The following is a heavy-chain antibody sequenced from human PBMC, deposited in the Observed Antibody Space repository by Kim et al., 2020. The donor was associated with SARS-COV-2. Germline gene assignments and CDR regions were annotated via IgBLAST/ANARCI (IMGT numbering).Heavy chain of an antibody. J-gene: IGHJ4*02. CDR3: ARDYTTSGWNTPGY. Sequence: SETLSLTCRVSGGSMSRINWWSWVRQPPGKGLEWIGEINLSGNTNYNPSLKSRVTILVDKSKNQFALRLTSVTAADTAVYYCARDYTTSGWNTPGYWGQGTLVTVSS. D-gene: IGHD6-19*01. CDR1: GGSMSRINW. V-gene: IGHV4-4*02. CDR2: INLSGNT.